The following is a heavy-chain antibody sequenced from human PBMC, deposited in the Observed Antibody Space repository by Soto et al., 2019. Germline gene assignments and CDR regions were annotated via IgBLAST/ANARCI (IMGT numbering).Heavy chain of an antibody. V-gene: IGHV1-18*04. CDR3: ARDLIAARPGWFDP. CDR2: ISVYNGNT. Sequence: QVQLVQSGAEVKKPGASLKVSCRASGYSFTTFGINWVRQAPGQGLEWMGWISVYNGNTNYAQKFQGRVTMTTDTSTSTAYMEFRSLRSDDTAVYYCARDLIAARPGWFDPWGQGTLVTVSS. CDR1: GYSFTTFG. J-gene: IGHJ5*02. D-gene: IGHD6-6*01.